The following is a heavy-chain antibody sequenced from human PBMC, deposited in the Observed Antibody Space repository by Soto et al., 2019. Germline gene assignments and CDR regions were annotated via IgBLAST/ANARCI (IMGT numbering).Heavy chain of an antibody. CDR3: ARDREYYDSSGSSRMDV. Sequence: SETLSLTCTVSGGSISSGGYYWSWIRQHPGKGLEWIGYIYYSGSTYYNPSLKSRVTISVDTSKNQFSLKLSSVTAADAAVYYCARDREYYDSSGSSRMDVWGQGTTVTVSS. J-gene: IGHJ6*02. CDR2: IYYSGST. CDR1: GGSISSGGYY. D-gene: IGHD3-22*01. V-gene: IGHV4-31*03.